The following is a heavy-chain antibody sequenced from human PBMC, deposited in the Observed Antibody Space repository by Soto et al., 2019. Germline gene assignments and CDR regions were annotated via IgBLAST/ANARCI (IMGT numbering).Heavy chain of an antibody. J-gene: IGHJ4*02. CDR3: TRVYCSGGSCYSIY. Sequence: PGGSLRLSCTASGFTFGDYAMSWFRQAPGKGQEWVGFIRSKAYGGTTEYAASVKGRFTISRDDSKSIAYLQMNSLKTEDTAVYYCTRVYCSGGSCYSIYWGQGTLVTVSS. CDR1: GFTFGDYA. CDR2: IRSKAYGGTT. D-gene: IGHD2-15*01. V-gene: IGHV3-49*03.